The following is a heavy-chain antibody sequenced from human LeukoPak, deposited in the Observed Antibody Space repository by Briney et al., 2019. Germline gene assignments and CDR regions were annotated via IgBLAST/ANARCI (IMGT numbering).Heavy chain of an antibody. CDR2: INPNSGGT. V-gene: IGHV1-2*02. CDR1: GYTFTGYY. CDR3: ARKGLYYYYMDV. D-gene: IGHD3-16*01. Sequence: VASVKVSCKASGYTFTGYYMHWVRQAPGQGLEWMAWINPNSGGTNYAQKFQGRVTMTRDTSISTAYMELSRLRSDDTAVYYCARKGLYYYYMDVWGKGTTVTIFS. J-gene: IGHJ6*03.